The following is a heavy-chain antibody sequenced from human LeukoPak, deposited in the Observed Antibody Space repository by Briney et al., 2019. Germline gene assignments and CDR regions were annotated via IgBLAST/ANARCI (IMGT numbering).Heavy chain of an antibody. CDR3: VLTREYYYDSSGSLFDY. Sequence: GGSLRLSCAASGFTFSSYSMNWVRQAPGKGLEWVSYISSSSSAIYYADSVKGRFTISRDNSKNTLYLQTNSLRAEDTAVYYCVLTREYYYDSSGSLFDYWGQGTLVTVSS. D-gene: IGHD3-22*01. J-gene: IGHJ4*02. V-gene: IGHV3-48*01. CDR2: ISSSSSAI. CDR1: GFTFSSYS.